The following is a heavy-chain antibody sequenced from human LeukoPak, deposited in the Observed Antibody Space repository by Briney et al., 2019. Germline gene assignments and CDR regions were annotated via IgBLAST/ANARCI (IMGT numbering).Heavy chain of an antibody. D-gene: IGHD1-7*01. Sequence: PGGSLRLSCTASGFTFRNYWMNWVGQAADHQLEWVANIKPDGSDKRYVDSVKGRFTISRDNAKTSLFLQMDSLRAEDTAVYYCARVLGTDEGADYWGQGTLVTVSS. CDR2: IKPDGSDK. CDR3: ARVLGTDEGADY. V-gene: IGHV3-7*04. CDR1: GFTFRNYW. J-gene: IGHJ4*02.